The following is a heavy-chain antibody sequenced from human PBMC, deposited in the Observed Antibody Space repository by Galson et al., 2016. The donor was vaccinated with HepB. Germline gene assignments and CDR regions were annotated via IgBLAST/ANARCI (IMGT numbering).Heavy chain of an antibody. J-gene: IGHJ4*02. D-gene: IGHD3/OR15-3a*01. CDR1: GVSMSSTSFS. Sequence: TLSLTCTVSGVSMSSTSFSWTWLRQPAGKGLEWIGRIYISGSTNYNPSLKSRVTISLDTSKNQFSLKLTSVTATDTAVYYCAGLDYWGRGTLVTVSS. CDR2: IYISGST. CDR3: AGLDY. V-gene: IGHV4-61*02.